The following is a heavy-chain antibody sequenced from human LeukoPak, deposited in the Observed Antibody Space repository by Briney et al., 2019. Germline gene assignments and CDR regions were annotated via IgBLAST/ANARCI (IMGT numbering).Heavy chain of an antibody. CDR3: ARGGGNVPLDY. CDR2: IYYSGST. J-gene: IGHJ4*02. Sequence: SETLSLTCTVSGGSICSYYWSWIRQPPEKGLEWIGYIYYSGSTNYNPSLKSRVTISVDTSKNQFSLKLSSVTAADTAVYYCARGGGNVPLDYWGQGTLVSVSS. V-gene: IGHV4-59*08. CDR1: GGSICSYY. D-gene: IGHD4-23*01.